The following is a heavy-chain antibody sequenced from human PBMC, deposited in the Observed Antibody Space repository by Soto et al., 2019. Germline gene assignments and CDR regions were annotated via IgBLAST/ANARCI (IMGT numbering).Heavy chain of an antibody. CDR2: IIPILGIA. J-gene: IGHJ4*02. Sequence: SVKVSCKASGGTFSSYTISWVRQAPGQGLEWMGRIIPILGIANYAQKFQGRVTITADKSTSTAYMELSSLRSEDTAVYYCARSSTWVTTQYYFDYWGQGTLVTVSS. CDR3: ARSSTWVTTQYYFDY. CDR1: GGTFSSYT. V-gene: IGHV1-69*02. D-gene: IGHD4-17*01.